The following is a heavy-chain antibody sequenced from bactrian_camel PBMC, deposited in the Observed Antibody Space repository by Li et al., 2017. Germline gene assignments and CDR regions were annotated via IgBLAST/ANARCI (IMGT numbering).Heavy chain of an antibody. Sequence: QVQLVESGGGSVQDGGSLRLSCAVSGYPISSSCMGWFRQAPGKEREGVASIDSAVHTVHAESVKGRFTISKDNAKNTLYLQMNSLKPEDTGMYYCAAERTGGYCYSRREFDYWGQGTQVTVS. D-gene: IGHD2*01. CDR2: IDSAVHT. CDR1: GYPISSSC. V-gene: IGHV3S68*01. CDR3: AAERTGGYCYSRREFDY. J-gene: IGHJ4*01.